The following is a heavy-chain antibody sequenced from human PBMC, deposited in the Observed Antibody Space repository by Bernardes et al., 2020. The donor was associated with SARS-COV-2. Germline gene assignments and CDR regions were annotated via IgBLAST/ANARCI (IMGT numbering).Heavy chain of an antibody. CDR2: ISWNSGYI. Sequence: GGSLRLSCAASGFTFDDYAMHWVRQAPGKGLEWLSSISWNSGYITYAASVKGRFTISRDNAKNTLYLQMNSLRADDTAVYYCARDIVYGSGSLDYWGQGTLVTVSS. D-gene: IGHD3-10*01. V-gene: IGHV3-9*01. CDR1: GFTFDDYA. CDR3: ARDIVYGSGSLDY. J-gene: IGHJ4*02.